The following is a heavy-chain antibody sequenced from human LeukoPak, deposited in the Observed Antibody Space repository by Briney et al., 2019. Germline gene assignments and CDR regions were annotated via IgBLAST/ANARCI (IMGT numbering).Heavy chain of an antibody. D-gene: IGHD6-6*01. CDR1: GFPFSSYS. CDR2: ISYDGSNK. Sequence: GGSLSLSCAASGFPFSSYSVHWVRQAPGKGLEWVALISYDGSNKYYVDSVKGRFTISRDNSNNTLYLQMNSLRAEDTAVYYCARGYSSSSSVFDYWGQGTLVTASS. V-gene: IGHV3-30-3*01. CDR3: ARGYSSSSSVFDY. J-gene: IGHJ4*02.